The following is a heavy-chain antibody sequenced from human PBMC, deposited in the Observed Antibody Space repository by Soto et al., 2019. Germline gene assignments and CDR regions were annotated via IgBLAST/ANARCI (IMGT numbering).Heavy chain of an antibody. CDR3: ARGGNWFDP. V-gene: IGHV3-7*05. CDR2: IDQGGGEK. D-gene: IGHD3-10*01. CDR1: GFTFTNCW. Sequence: EVQLVESGGALVQPGGSLRLSCAASGFTFTNCWMAWVRQAPGKGLEWVAHIDQGGGEKYYVDSVKGRFTISRGNAKNSLYLQMNSLRAEDTALYYCARGGNWFDPWGQGTLVTVSS. J-gene: IGHJ5*02.